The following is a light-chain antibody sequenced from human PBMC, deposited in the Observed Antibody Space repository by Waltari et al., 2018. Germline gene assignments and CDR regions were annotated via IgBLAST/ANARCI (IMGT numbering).Light chain of an antibody. CDR2: EGN. CDR1: NSNVGSYNL. V-gene: IGLV2-23*03. Sequence: QSALTYPPSESGSPGQSIAISCTCLNSNVGSYNLVSWYQKHPGKAPKLLIYEGNRRPSGVSNRFSGSKSDNTASLTLSGLQAEDEADYYCCSNVGSSVFFGGGTKLTVL. CDR3: CSNVGSSVF. J-gene: IGLJ2*01.